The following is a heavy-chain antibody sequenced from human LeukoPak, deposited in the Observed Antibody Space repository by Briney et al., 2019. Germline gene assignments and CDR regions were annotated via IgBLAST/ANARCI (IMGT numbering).Heavy chain of an antibody. V-gene: IGHV1-3*03. CDR1: GYTFTNYA. D-gene: IGHD6-19*01. CDR2: INPANGYT. J-gene: IGHJ3*02. CDR3: ARWRSWLYAFDI. Sequence: GASVKVSCKTSGYTFTNYAMHWVRQAPGQTIEWLAWINPANGYTRYSQHFQDRVTVSSDTSADTAYMELSSLRSEDKAVYYCARWRSWLYAFDIWGQGTMVTVSS.